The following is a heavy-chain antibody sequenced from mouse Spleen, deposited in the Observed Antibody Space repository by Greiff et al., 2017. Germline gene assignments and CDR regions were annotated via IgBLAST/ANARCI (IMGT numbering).Heavy chain of an antibody. V-gene: IGHV3-6*02. CDR2: ISYDGSN. D-gene: IGHD1-1*01. CDR1: GYSITSGYY. J-gene: IGHJ2*01. CDR3: ANYYGSSFDY. Sequence: ESGPGLVKPSQSLSLTCSVTGYSITSGYYWNWIRQFPGNKLEWMGYISYDGSNNYNPSLKNRISITRDTSKNQFFLKLNSVTTEDTATYYCANYYGSSFDYWGQGTTLTVSS.